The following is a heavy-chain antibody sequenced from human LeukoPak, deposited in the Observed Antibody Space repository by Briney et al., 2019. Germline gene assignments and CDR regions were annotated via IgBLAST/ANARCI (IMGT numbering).Heavy chain of an antibody. Sequence: GGSLRLSCAASGFTVSSNYMSWVRQAPGKGLEWVSAISGSGGSTYYADSVKGRFTISRDNSKNTLYLQMNSLRAEDTAVYYCAKMYQLHNWFDPWGQGTLVTVSS. CDR2: ISGSGGST. V-gene: IGHV3-23*01. CDR3: AKMYQLHNWFDP. CDR1: GFTVSSNY. D-gene: IGHD2-2*01. J-gene: IGHJ5*02.